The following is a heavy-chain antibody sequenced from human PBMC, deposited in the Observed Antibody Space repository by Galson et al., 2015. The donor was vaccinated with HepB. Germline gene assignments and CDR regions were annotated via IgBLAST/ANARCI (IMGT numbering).Heavy chain of an antibody. CDR1: GFTFSSYR. D-gene: IGHD2-15*01. J-gene: IGHJ4*02. CDR2: INSDGSST. Sequence: SLRLSCAASGFTFSSYRMHWVRQAPGKGLVWVSRINSDGSSTSYADSVKGRFTISRDNAKNTLYLQMNSLRAEDTAVYYCARSKWGACSGGSCSIVIDYWGQGTLVTVSS. V-gene: IGHV3-74*01. CDR3: ARSKWGACSGGSCSIVIDY.